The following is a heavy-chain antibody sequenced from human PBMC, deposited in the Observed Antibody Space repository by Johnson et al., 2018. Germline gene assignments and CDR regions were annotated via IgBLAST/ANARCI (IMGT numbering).Heavy chain of an antibody. CDR3: AIWGGALDL. Sequence: EVQLVESGGGLVQPGGSLRLSCAASGFTFSTYWMTWVRQAPGKGLEWVANIRQNGNEKYYVDSVTGRFTISRDNAENLLYLQMNSLRAEDTAMYYSAIWGGALDLWGQGTMVIVSS. V-gene: IGHV3-7*01. D-gene: IGHD3-16*01. CDR1: GFTFSTYW. CDR2: IRQNGNEK. J-gene: IGHJ3*01.